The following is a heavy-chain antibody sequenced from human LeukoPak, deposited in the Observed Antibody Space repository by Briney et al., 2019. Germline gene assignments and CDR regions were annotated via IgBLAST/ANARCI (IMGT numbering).Heavy chain of an antibody. CDR3: ARDGNRYCSSSSCYSGYYYYGMDV. V-gene: IGHV1-2*06. Sequence: ASVKVSCKASGYTFTGYYMHWVRQAPGQGLEWMGRINPNSGGTNYAQKFQGRVTMTRDTSISTAYMELSRLRSDDTAVYYCARDGNRYCSSSSCYSGYYYYGMDVWGQGTTVTVSS. J-gene: IGHJ6*02. D-gene: IGHD2-2*01. CDR1: GYTFTGYY. CDR2: INPNSGGT.